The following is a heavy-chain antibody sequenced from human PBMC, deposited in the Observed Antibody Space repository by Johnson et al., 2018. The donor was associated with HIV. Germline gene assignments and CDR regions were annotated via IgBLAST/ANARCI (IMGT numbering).Heavy chain of an antibody. CDR2: IKQDGSEK. CDR3: ARGNLYYSTDAFDI. D-gene: IGHD3-10*01. CDR1: GFTFSSYW. Sequence: VQLVEFGGGLVQPGGSLRLSCAASGFTFSSYWMTWVRQAPGKGLEWVANIKQDGSEKNYLDSVKGRFTISRDNAKNALFLHMNSLRVEDTAVYYCARGNLYYSTDAFDIWGQGTMVTVS. J-gene: IGHJ3*02. V-gene: IGHV3-7*01.